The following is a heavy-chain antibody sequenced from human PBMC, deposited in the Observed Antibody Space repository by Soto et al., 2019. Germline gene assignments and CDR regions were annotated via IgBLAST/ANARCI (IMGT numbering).Heavy chain of an antibody. D-gene: IGHD5-12*01. CDR3: ARGRGYSGDDHYYYFDMDV. J-gene: IGHJ6*02. V-gene: IGHV1-69*13. Sequence: SVKVSCKASGGTFNNYPITWVRQAPGEGLEWMGGSIPIFGTANYAQKFQGRVTVSVDESTSTAYMELSSLRSEDTAVYYCARGRGYSGDDHYYYFDMDVWGQGTTVTVSS. CDR2: SIPIFGTA. CDR1: GGTFNNYP.